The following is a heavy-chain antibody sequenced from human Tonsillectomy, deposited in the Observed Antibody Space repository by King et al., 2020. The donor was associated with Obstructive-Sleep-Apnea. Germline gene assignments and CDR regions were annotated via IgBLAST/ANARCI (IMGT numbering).Heavy chain of an antibody. V-gene: IGHV4-59*08. CDR3: ARLYSSSWPYYDGLDI. CDR2: ISYSGST. D-gene: IGHD6-13*01. J-gene: IGHJ6*02. CDR1: GGSISSNS. Sequence: VQLQESGPGLVKPSETLSLTCTVSGGSISSNSWSWIRQPPGKGLKWIGYISYSGSTNYKPSPKRRVTISVDTSKNTFSLKVSSVTAADTAVYYCARLYSSSWPYYDGLDIWGQGTTVTVSS.